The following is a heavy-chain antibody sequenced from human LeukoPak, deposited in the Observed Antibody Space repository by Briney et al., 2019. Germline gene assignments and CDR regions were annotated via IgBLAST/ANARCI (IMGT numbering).Heavy chain of an antibody. D-gene: IGHD3-22*01. CDR2: IYYSGST. CDR1: GGSISSSSYY. J-gene: IGHJ5*02. V-gene: IGHV4-39*07. Sequence: PSETLSLTCTVSGGSISSSSYYWGWIRQPPGKGLEWIGSIYYSGSTYYNPSLKSRVTISVDTSKNQFSLKLSSVTAADTAVYYCARDLKPGKVSSVVISLYNWFDPWGQGTLVTVSS. CDR3: ARDLKPGKVSSVVISLYNWFDP.